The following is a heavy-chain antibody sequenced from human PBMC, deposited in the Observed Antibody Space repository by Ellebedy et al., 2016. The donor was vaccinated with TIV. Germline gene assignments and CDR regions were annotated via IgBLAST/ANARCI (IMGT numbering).Heavy chain of an antibody. CDR2: IYSGGST. Sequence: GGSLRLXXAASGFTVSSNYMSWVRQAPGKGLEWVSVIYSGGSTYYADSVKGRFTISRDNSKNTLYLQMNSLRAEDTAVYYCATRGGYYYFDYWGQGTLVTVSS. V-gene: IGHV3-66*01. D-gene: IGHD2-15*01. J-gene: IGHJ4*02. CDR3: ATRGGYYYFDY. CDR1: GFTVSSNY.